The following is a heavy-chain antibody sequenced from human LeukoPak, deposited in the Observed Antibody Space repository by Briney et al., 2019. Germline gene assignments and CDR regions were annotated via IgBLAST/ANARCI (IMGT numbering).Heavy chain of an antibody. CDR1: GFTFSSYW. CDR3: ARDLGYCSSTSCYPTFDY. J-gene: IGHJ4*02. CDR2: INTDGSST. D-gene: IGHD2-2*01. V-gene: IGHV3-74*01. Sequence: GGSLRLSCAASGFTFSSYWMHWVRQAPGKGLVWVSRINTDGSSTSYADSVKGRFTISRDSAKNTLYLQMNSLRAEDTAVYYCARDLGYCSSTSCYPTFDYWGQGTLVTVSS.